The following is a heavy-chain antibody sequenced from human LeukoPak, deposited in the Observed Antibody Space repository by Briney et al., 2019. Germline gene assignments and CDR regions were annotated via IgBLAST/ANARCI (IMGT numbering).Heavy chain of an antibody. Sequence: ASVKVSCKASGYTFTSYYMHWVRQAPGQGLEWMGIINPSGGSTSYAQKFQGRVTMTRDTFTSTVYMELSSLRSEDTAVYYCARDQPREDYVWGSYRYTLGYWGQGTLVTVSS. CDR1: GYTFTSYY. D-gene: IGHD3-16*02. V-gene: IGHV1-46*01. CDR3: ARDQPREDYVWGSYRYTLGY. CDR2: INPSGGST. J-gene: IGHJ4*02.